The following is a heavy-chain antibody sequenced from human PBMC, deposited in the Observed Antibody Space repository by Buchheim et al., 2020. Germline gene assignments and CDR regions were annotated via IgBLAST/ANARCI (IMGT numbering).Heavy chain of an antibody. CDR3: ARDNCSGGSCYSFCDY. D-gene: IGHD2-15*01. V-gene: IGHV3-30-3*01. CDR2: ISYDGSNK. CDR1: GFTFSSYA. Sequence: QVQLLESGGGVVQPGRSLRLSCAASGFTFSSYAMHWVRQAPGKGLEWVSVISYDGSNKYYADSVKGRFTISRDNSKNTLYLQMNSLRAEDTAVYYCARDNCSGGSCYSFCDYWGQGTL. J-gene: IGHJ4*02.